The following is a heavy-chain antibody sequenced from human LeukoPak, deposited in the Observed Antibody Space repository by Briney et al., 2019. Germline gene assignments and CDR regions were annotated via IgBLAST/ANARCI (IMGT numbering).Heavy chain of an antibody. CDR2: IYTSGST. D-gene: IGHD6-13*01. CDR3: ARDRIATNQWGYYYYYGMDV. V-gene: IGHV4-61*02. J-gene: IGHJ6*02. CDR1: GGSISSGSYY. Sequence: SQTLSLTCTVSGGSISSGSYYWSWIRQPAGKGLEWIGRIYTSGSTNYNPSLKSRVTISVDTSKNQFSLKLSSVTAADTAVYYCARDRIATNQWGYYYYYGMDVWGQGTTVTVPS.